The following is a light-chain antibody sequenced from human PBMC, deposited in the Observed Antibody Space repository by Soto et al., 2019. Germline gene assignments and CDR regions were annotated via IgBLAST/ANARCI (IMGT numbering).Light chain of an antibody. CDR3: QQYYGGLYT. J-gene: IGKJ2*01. CDR2: WAS. V-gene: IGKV4-1*01. CDR1: QSVFYSSNSKNY. Sequence: DIVMTQSPDSLAVSLGERATINCKSSQSVFYSSNSKNYLAWYQQKPGQPPKLLIYWASTRESGVPDRFSGSGSGTDFTLTISSLQAEDVAVYYCQQYYGGLYTFGQGTKLEIK.